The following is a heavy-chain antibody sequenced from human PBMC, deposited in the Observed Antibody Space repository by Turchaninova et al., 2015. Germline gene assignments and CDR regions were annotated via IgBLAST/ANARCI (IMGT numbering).Heavy chain of an antibody. CDR3: ARTVPSQTCPTISCFGSFFDY. CDR1: GYSFTSFW. D-gene: IGHD5-24*01. Sequence: GAEVKKPGESLKISCKGSGYSFTSFWIGWVRQMPGKGLEWMGIIYPGDSDTRYSPSFQGQVTISADKSISTAYLQWSSLKASDSATYYCARTVPSQTCPTISCFGSFFDYWGQGTLVTVSS. V-gene: IGHV5-51*01. J-gene: IGHJ4*02. CDR2: IYPGDSDT.